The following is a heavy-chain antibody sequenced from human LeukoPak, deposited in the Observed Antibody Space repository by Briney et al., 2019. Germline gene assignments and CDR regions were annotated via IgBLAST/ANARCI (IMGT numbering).Heavy chain of an antibody. CDR3: AGGSTSFDAFDI. CDR1: GDSINNNNYY. J-gene: IGHJ3*02. CDR2: IYYNGRT. V-gene: IGHV4-39*07. D-gene: IGHD2-2*01. Sequence: SETLSLTCTVSGDSINNNNYYWGWIRQPPGKGLEWIGNIYYNGRTYYSPSLKSRGTISVDTSKNQFSLKLGSVTAADTAVYYCAGGSTSFDAFDIWGQGTMVAVSS.